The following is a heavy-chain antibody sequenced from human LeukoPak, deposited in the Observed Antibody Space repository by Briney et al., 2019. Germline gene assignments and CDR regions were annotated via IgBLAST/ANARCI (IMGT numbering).Heavy chain of an antibody. J-gene: IGHJ6*03. CDR1: GFTFSSYA. D-gene: IGHD3-10*01. Sequence: GGSLRLSCGASGFTFSSYAMSWVRQAPGKGLEWVSAISGSGGSTYYADSVKGRFTISRDNSKNTLYLQMNSLRAEDTAVYYCAKDGGLLWFGELPRTFYYMDVWGKGTTVTVSS. V-gene: IGHV3-23*01. CDR2: ISGSGGST. CDR3: AKDGGLLWFGELPRTFYYMDV.